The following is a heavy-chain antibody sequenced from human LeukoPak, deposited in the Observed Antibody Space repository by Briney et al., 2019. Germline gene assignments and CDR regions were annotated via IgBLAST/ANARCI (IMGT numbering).Heavy chain of an antibody. Sequence: SETLSLTCTVSGGSISSSSYYWGWIRQPPGKGLEWIGSIYYSGSTYYNPSLKSRVTISVDTSKNQFSLKLSSVTAADTAVYYCARESSPGIGGYGSYFDYWGQGTPVTVSS. CDR2: IYYSGST. D-gene: IGHD5-12*01. CDR1: GGSISSSSYY. V-gene: IGHV4-39*07. CDR3: ARESSPGIGGYGSYFDY. J-gene: IGHJ4*02.